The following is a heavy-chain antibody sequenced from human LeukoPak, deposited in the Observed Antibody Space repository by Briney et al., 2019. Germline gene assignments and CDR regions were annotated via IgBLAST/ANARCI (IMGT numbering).Heavy chain of an antibody. CDR3: TRLDGTGTYSRGPDY. Sequence: GESLKISRKGSGYKFTTYWIGWVRQMPGKGLEWMGLIYPGDSDTRYSPSFQGQVTISADKSISTAYLQWSSLKASDTAMYYCTRLDGTGTYSRGPDYWGQGTLLTVSS. CDR1: GYKFTTYW. CDR2: IYPGDSDT. D-gene: IGHD3-10*01. J-gene: IGHJ4*02. V-gene: IGHV5-51*01.